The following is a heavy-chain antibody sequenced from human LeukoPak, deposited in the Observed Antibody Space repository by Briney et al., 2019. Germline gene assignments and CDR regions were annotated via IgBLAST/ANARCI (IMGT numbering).Heavy chain of an antibody. CDR1: GFTFTTYW. CDR2: INQDGSEK. CDR3: ARLREITFGGVIGIDY. Sequence: TGGYLRLSCTASGFTFTTYWMSWVRQAPGKGLVGVANINQDGSEKYSVDSLKGRFTISRDNAKNSLYLQMNSLRAEDTAVYYCARLREITFGGVIGIDYWGQGTLVTVSS. D-gene: IGHD3-16*02. V-gene: IGHV3-7*01. J-gene: IGHJ4*02.